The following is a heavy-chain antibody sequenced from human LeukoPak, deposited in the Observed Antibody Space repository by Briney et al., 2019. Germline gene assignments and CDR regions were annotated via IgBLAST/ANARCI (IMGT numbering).Heavy chain of an antibody. CDR3: ARDWGGSGFNWFDP. Sequence: SETLSLTCTVSGGSISNYYWSWVRQPPGKALEWIAYMHYSGNTNYNPSLKNRVTISIDTSKNQFSLKLSSVTAADTAVYYCARDWGGSGFNWFDPWGQGTLVTVSS. CDR1: GGSISNYY. J-gene: IGHJ5*02. D-gene: IGHD6-19*01. CDR2: MHYSGNT. V-gene: IGHV4-59*01.